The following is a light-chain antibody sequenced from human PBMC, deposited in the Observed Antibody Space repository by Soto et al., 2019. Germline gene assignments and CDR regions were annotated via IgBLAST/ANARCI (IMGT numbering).Light chain of an antibody. J-gene: IGKJ5*01. Sequence: EIVLTQSPATLSLSPGESATLSCRASQSLVRYLAWYQQKPGQAPRLLIYDASHRATGTPVRFSGSGSESDFTLTISSLEPEDFAVYYCQQRSYPITFGQGTRLEIK. CDR3: QQRSYPIT. CDR2: DAS. CDR1: QSLVRY. V-gene: IGKV3-11*01.